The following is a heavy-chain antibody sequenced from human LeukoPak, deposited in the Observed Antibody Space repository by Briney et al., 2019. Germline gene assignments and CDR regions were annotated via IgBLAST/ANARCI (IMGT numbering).Heavy chain of an antibody. CDR1: GISSDDCG. CDR3: ARDLSSTWYSLAY. J-gene: IGHJ4*02. CDR2: INWDGGAT. D-gene: IGHD2-2*01. Sequence: GGSLRLSCEASGISSDDCGMSWGRQAPGEGLEWVSGINWDGGATSYADSVKGRFTISRDNANNFLYLQMNSLRAEDTAFYYCARDLSSTWYSLAYWGQGTLVTVSS. V-gene: IGHV3-20*04.